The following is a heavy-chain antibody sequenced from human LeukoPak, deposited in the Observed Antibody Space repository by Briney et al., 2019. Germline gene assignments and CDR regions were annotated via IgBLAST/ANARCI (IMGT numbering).Heavy chain of an antibody. CDR3: ARIYDNSGY. V-gene: IGHV1-2*02. D-gene: IGHD3-22*01. CDR1: GYTFTGYY. Sequence: GASVKVSCKASGYTFTGYYMHWVRQAPGQGLEWMGWINHKSGGTNYAQKFQGRVNMTRDTSISTAYMELSRLRSDDTAVYYCARIYDNSGYWGQGTLVTVSS. J-gene: IGHJ4*02. CDR2: INHKSGGT.